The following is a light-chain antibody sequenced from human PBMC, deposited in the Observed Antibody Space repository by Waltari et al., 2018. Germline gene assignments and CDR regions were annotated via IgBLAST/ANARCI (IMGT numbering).Light chain of an antibody. CDR3: QSYDTSLSGPVL. J-gene: IGLJ2*01. CDR2: GNN. Sequence: QSVLTQPPSVSGAPGQRVTISCTGSSSNIGASYDVHWSQQFPGTAPKLLMYGNNNRPSGVPDRFSGSRSGTSASLAITGLQAEDEADYYCQSYDTSLSGPVLFGGGTKLTVL. V-gene: IGLV1-40*01. CDR1: SSNIGASYD.